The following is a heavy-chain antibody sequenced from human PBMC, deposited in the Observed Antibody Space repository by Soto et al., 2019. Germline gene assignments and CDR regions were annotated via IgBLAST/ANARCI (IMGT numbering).Heavy chain of an antibody. D-gene: IGHD3-10*01. J-gene: IGHJ5*02. CDR2: IYSGAAT. V-gene: IGHV3-53*01. CDR1: GFTVSSNY. Sequence: HPGGSLRLSCAASGFTVSSNYMSWVRQAPGKGLEWVSVIYSGAATYYAGSVKGRFTISRDNSRNTLYLQMDSLRAEDTALYFCAKGGRGSGMTPPFDPWGQGTLVTVSS. CDR3: AKGGRGSGMTPPFDP.